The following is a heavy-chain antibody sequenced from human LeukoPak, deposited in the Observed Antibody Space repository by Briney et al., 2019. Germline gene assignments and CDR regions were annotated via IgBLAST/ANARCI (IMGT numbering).Heavy chain of an antibody. CDR3: AKSHGSGSYSPLRYYYGVDV. CDR1: GFTFDDYA. J-gene: IGHJ6*02. D-gene: IGHD3-10*01. V-gene: IGHV3-9*01. CDR2: ISWNSGSI. Sequence: PGRSLRLSCAASGFTFDDYAMHWVRQAPGKGLEWVSGISWNSGSIGYADSVKGRFTISRDNAKNSLYLQMNSLRAEDTALYYCAKSHGSGSYSPLRYYYGVDVWGQGTTVTVSS.